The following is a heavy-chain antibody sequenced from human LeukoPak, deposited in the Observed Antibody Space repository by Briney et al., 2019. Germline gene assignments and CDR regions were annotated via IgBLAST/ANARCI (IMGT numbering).Heavy chain of an antibody. Sequence: GGSLRLSCAASGFTFSTYSMNWVRQAPGKGLEWEANIKQDGSEKYYVDSVKGRFTISRDNAKNSLYLQMNSLRAEDTAVYYCAAGSGWLFDYWGQGTLVTVSS. J-gene: IGHJ4*02. V-gene: IGHV3-7*01. CDR1: GFTFSTYS. D-gene: IGHD6-19*01. CDR2: IKQDGSEK. CDR3: AAGSGWLFDY.